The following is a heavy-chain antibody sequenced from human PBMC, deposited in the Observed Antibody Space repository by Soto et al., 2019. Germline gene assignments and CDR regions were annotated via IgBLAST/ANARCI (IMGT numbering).Heavy chain of an antibody. J-gene: IGHJ6*02. CDR3: ARDPSSPPYYYYGMDV. V-gene: IGHV1-18*04. D-gene: IGHD6-6*01. Sequence: QVQLVQSGAEVKKPGASVKVSCKASGYTFTSYGISWVRQAPGQGLEWMRWISAYNGNTNYAQKLQGRVTMTTDTSTSTAYMELRSLRSDDTAVYYCARDPSSPPYYYYGMDVWGQGTTVTVSS. CDR1: GYTFTSYG. CDR2: ISAYNGNT.